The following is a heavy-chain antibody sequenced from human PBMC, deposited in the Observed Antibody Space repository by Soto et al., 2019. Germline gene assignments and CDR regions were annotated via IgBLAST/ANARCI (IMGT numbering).Heavy chain of an antibody. CDR1: GYTFTSYG. Sequence: ASVKVSCKASGYTFTSYGISWVRRAPGQGLEWMGWISAYNGNTNYAQKLQGRVTMTTDTSTSTAYMELRSLRSDDTAVYYCARNAYSDFWSGYDYYYYYMDVWGKGTTVTVSS. CDR3: ARNAYSDFWSGYDYYYYYMDV. J-gene: IGHJ6*03. CDR2: ISAYNGNT. D-gene: IGHD3-3*01. V-gene: IGHV1-18*01.